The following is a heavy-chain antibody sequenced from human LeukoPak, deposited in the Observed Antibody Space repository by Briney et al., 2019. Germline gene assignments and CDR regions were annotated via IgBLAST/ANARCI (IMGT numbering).Heavy chain of an antibody. CDR2: IYYSGST. J-gene: IGHJ5*02. D-gene: IGHD3-22*01. Sequence: TLSLTCTVSGGSVSSGSYYWSWMRQPRGRGVEWIGYIYYSGSTNYNPSLKSRVTISVDTSKNKFSLKLSSLTAADTAVYYCARENYYDSSGSGFDPWGQGTLVTVSS. V-gene: IGHV4-61*01. CDR1: GGSVSSGSYY. CDR3: ARENYYDSSGSGFDP.